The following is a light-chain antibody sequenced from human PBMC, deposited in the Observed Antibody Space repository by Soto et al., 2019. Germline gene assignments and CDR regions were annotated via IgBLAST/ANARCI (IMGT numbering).Light chain of an antibody. CDR2: AAS. J-gene: IGKJ3*01. Sequence: DIQMTQSPSSLSASVGDRVTITCRANQSVSNYLNWYQQKPGKAPNLLIYAASSLQSGVPSSFSGSGSGTDFTLTISSLQPEDFAMYYCQQSYSIPFTFGPGTKVDIK. CDR1: QSVSNY. CDR3: QQSYSIPFT. V-gene: IGKV1-39*01.